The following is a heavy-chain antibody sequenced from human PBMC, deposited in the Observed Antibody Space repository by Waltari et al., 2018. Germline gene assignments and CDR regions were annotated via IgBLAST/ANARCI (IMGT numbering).Heavy chain of an antibody. CDR1: GDMRGYY. Sequence: QVQLQESGPGLVKPSETLSLTCTVSGDMRGYYWTWLRRSPGKGLEWIGYIYVSGATNYNPALKSRVTILMDRSNDQFSLHLSSVTAADRATYFCARGVYTFDSRWHYDLWGRGTLVTVSS. CDR2: IYVSGAT. V-gene: IGHV4-59*13. D-gene: IGHD2-21*01. J-gene: IGHJ2*01. CDR3: ARGVYTFDSRWHYDL.